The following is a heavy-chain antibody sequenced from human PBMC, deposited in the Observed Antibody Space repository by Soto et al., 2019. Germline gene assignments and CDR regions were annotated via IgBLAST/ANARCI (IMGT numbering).Heavy chain of an antibody. CDR2: IYPGDHET. V-gene: IGHV5-51*01. Sequence: GESLKISCQSSGYTFSNFWIGWVRQLPGKGLEWMGIIYPGDHETRYSPSFHGKVTISADRSINTAYLQWNSFEASDTAFYFCARSPRSSPYFDYWGQGALVTVSS. CDR3: ARSPRSSPYFDY. CDR1: GYTFSNFW. J-gene: IGHJ4*02. D-gene: IGHD6-13*01.